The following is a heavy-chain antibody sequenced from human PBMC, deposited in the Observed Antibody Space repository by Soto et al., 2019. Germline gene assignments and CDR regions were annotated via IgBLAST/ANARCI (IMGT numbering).Heavy chain of an antibody. V-gene: IGHV5-51*01. CDR3: ARHSHSPSYYWAFDI. J-gene: IGHJ3*02. CDR2: IYPDDSDT. Sequence: GESLKISCKGSGYSFSTYWIGWVRQMPGKGLEWMGIIYPDDSDTRYSPSFQGQVTISADKSINTADLQWSSLKASDTAMYYCARHSHSPSYYWAFDIWGQGTMVTVSS. CDR1: GYSFSTYW. D-gene: IGHD3-10*01.